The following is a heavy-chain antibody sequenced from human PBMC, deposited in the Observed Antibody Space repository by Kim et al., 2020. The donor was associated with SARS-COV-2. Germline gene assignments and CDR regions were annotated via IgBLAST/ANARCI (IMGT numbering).Heavy chain of an antibody. D-gene: IGHD3-16*01. V-gene: IGHV3-48*03. Sequence: GGSLRLSCAASGFTFNDYEMNWVRQAPGKGLEWVSFIGSSVTNVKYADSVMGRFTVSRDNAENSLFLQMNSLRAEDTAVYYCTRDEFGFKEFDYWGRGTLVTVSS. CDR1: GFTFNDYE. CDR2: IGSSVTNV. J-gene: IGHJ4*02. CDR3: TRDEFGFKEFDY.